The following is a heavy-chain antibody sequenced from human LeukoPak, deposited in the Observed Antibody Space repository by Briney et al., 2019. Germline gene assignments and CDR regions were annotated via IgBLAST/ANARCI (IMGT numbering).Heavy chain of an antibody. V-gene: IGHV4-61*02. CDR2: IYTSGST. J-gene: IGHJ4*02. CDR3: ARYSGWYGSDY. CDR1: GGSISSGSYY. Sequence: SQTLSFTCTVSGGSISSGSYYWSWIRQPAGTGLEWIGRIYTSGSTNYNPSLKSRVTISVDTSKNQFSLKLSSVTAADTAVYYCARYSGWYGSDYWGQGTLVTVSS. D-gene: IGHD6-19*01.